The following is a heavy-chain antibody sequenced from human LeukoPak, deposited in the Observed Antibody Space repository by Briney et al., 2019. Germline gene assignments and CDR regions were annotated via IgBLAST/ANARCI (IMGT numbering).Heavy chain of an antibody. J-gene: IGHJ5*02. CDR3: AKGAGGFSYYNWFDP. CDR1: GGSFSGYY. D-gene: IGHD5-18*01. Sequence: SETPSLTCAVYGGSFSGYYWSWIRQPPGKGLEWIGEINHSGSTNYNPSLKSRVTISVDTSKNQFSLKLASVTAADTAIYYCAKGAGGFSYYNWFDPWGQGTLVTVSS. V-gene: IGHV4-34*01. CDR2: INHSGST.